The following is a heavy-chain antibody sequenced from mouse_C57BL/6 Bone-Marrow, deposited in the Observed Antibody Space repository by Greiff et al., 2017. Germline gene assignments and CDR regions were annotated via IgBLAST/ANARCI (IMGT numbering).Heavy chain of an antibody. CDR2: IYPGGGYT. Sequence: VQLVEPGAELVRPGTSVKMSCKASGYTFTNYWIGWAKQRPGHGLEWIGDIYPGGGYTNYNEKFKGKATLTADTSSSTAYMQFSSLTSEDSAIYYCASSGDGYEKECYFDFWGRGTTLTVSS. CDR1: GYTFTNYW. V-gene: IGHV1-63*01. J-gene: IGHJ2*01. D-gene: IGHD2-2*01. CDR3: ASSGDGYEKECYFDF.